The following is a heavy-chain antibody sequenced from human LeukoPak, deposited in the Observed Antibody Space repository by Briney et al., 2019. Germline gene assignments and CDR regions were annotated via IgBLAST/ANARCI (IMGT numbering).Heavy chain of an antibody. J-gene: IGHJ4*02. V-gene: IGHV1-69*05. CDR1: GGTFSSYA. CDR3: ARDQVYDFWSGYYV. D-gene: IGHD3-3*01. Sequence: SVKVSCKASGGTFSSYAISWMRQAPGQGLEWMGGIIPIFGTANYAQKFQGRVTITTDESTSTAYMELSRLRSEDTAVYYCARDQVYDFWSGYYVWGQGTLVTVSS. CDR2: IIPIFGTA.